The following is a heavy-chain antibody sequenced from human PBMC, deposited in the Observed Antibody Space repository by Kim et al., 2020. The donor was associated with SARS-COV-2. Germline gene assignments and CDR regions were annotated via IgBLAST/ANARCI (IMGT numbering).Heavy chain of an antibody. CDR2: IKLGNGDT. CDR3: ARADEYHLNLFDP. CDR1: GYTFSNYV. D-gene: IGHD2-2*01. J-gene: IGHJ5*02. V-gene: IGHV1-3*01. Sequence: ASVKVSCKASGYTFSNYVMHWVRQAPGQGLEWMGWIKLGNGDTKYSRKFQGRVTMTWDTSASTADMELSSLRAEDMAGYYCARADEYHLNLFDPWGQGT.